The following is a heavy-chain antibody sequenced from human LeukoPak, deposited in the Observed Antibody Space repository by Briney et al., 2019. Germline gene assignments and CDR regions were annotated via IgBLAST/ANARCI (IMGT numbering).Heavy chain of an antibody. CDR1: GFTCDDYA. Sequence: GGSLRLSCAASGFTCDDYAMHWVRRAPGKGLVGVSGISWDRSSIGYADSVKGRFTISRDNAKNSLYLQMNSPRAEDTALYYCAVTRGYYYGMDVWGQGTTVTVSS. CDR2: ISWDRSSI. D-gene: IGHD4-23*01. CDR3: AVTRGYYYGMDV. V-gene: IGHV3-9*01. J-gene: IGHJ6*02.